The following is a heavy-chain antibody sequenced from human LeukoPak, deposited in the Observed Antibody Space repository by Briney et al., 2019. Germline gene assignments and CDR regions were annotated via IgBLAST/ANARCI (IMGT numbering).Heavy chain of an antibody. CDR1: GGTFSSYA. CDR3: AQSAFIAVAGTYQSSRGYYFDY. Sequence: ASVKVSCKASGGTFSSYAISWVRQAPGQGLEWMGGIIPIFGTANYAQKFQGRVTITTDESTSTAYMELSGLSSEDTAVYYCAQSAFIAVAGTYQSSRGYYFDYWGQGTLVTVSS. V-gene: IGHV1-69*05. J-gene: IGHJ4*02. D-gene: IGHD6-19*01. CDR2: IIPIFGTA.